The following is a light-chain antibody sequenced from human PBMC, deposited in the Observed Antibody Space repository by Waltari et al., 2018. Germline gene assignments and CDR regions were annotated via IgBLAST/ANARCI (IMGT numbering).Light chain of an antibody. Sequence: EIVMTQSPGTLSVSPGERATLSCRASQSVRSNFAWYQQKPGQAPRWFIYGAVTRGTDVPARFSASGSGTEFTLTISSVQSEDFAVYYCQHYNNWPYTFGQGTKLEI. J-gene: IGKJ2*01. CDR3: QHYNNWPYT. CDR1: QSVRSN. V-gene: IGKV3-15*01. CDR2: GAV.